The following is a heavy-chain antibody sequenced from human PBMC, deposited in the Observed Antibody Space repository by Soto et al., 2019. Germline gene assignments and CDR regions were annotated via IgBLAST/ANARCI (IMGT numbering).Heavy chain of an antibody. CDR3: ARDRWYDYGDYGGHYGMDV. Sequence: PSETLSLTCTVSGGSVSSGSYYWSWIRQPPGKGLEWIGYIYYSGSTNYNPSLKSRVTISVDTSKNQFSLKLSSVTAADTAAYYCARDRWYDYGDYGGHYGMDVWGQGTMVTVSS. CDR1: GGSVSSGSYY. CDR2: IYYSGST. J-gene: IGHJ6*02. V-gene: IGHV4-61*01. D-gene: IGHD4-17*01.